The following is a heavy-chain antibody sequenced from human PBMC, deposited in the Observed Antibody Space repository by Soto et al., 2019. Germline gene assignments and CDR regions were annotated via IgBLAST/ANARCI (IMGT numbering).Heavy chain of an antibody. J-gene: IGHJ4*02. V-gene: IGHV3-30-3*01. D-gene: IGHD1-26*01. CDR1: GFTFSSYA. CDR2: ISSDGTNK. Sequence: GGSLRLSCAASGFTFSSYAMHWVRQAPGKGLEWVAVISSDGTNKYYADSVKGRFTISRDNSKNTVHLQMNSLRAEDRAVYYCARDRWDLLLPDYWGQGTLVTVSS. CDR3: ARDRWDLLLPDY.